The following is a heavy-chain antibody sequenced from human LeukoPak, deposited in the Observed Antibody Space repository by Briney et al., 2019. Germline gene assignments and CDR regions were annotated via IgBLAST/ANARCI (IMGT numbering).Heavy chain of an antibody. Sequence: SETLSLTCAVYGGSFSGYYWSWIRQPPGKGLEWIGEINHSRSTNYNPSLKSRVTISVDTSKNQFSLKLSSVTAADTAVYYCARGKRSGVVAAARTYYFDYWGQGTLVTVSS. V-gene: IGHV4-34*01. J-gene: IGHJ4*02. CDR2: INHSRST. CDR1: GGSFSGYY. D-gene: IGHD2-15*01. CDR3: ARGKRSGVVAAARTYYFDY.